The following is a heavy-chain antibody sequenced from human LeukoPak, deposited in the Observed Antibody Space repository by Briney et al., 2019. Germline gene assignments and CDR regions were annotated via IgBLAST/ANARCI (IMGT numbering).Heavy chain of an antibody. D-gene: IGHD6-13*01. Sequence: SETLSLTCTVSGGSINSDNYYWGWIRQPPGRGLEWIGTVYYSGTTYYNPSLESRLTMSVDTSKNQFFLKLSSVTAADTAVYYCARLGAKYSSSWYRFDPWGQGTLVTVSS. CDR3: ARLGAKYSSSWYRFDP. CDR2: VYYSGTT. V-gene: IGHV4-39*01. J-gene: IGHJ5*02. CDR1: GGSINSDNYY.